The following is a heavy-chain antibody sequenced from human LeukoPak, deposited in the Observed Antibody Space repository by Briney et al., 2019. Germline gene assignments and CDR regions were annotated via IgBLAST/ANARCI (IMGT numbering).Heavy chain of an antibody. CDR1: GGTFSSYA. J-gene: IGHJ6*03. CDR3: ARDGVPSTIFGVVDYYYYYMDV. CDR2: IIPIFGTA. D-gene: IGHD3-3*01. V-gene: IGHV1-69*05. Sequence: SVKVSCKASGGTFSSYAISWVRQAPGQGLEWMGGIIPIFGTANYAQKFQGRVTITTDESTSTAYMELSSLRSENTAVYYCARDGVPSTIFGVVDYYYYYMDVWGKGTTVTVSS.